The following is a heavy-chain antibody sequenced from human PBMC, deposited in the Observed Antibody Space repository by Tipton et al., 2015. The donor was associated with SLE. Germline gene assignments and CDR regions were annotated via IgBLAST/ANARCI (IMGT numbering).Heavy chain of an antibody. J-gene: IGHJ4*02. CDR2: ISSSGSTI. Sequence: QLVQSGGGLVQLGGSLRLSCAASGFTFSSYEMNWVRQAPGKGLEWVSYISSSGSTIYYADSVKGRFTISRDNAKNSLYLQMNSLRAEDTAVYYCAGSGIAAAVGYWGQGTLVTVSS. V-gene: IGHV3-48*03. D-gene: IGHD6-13*01. CDR1: GFTFSSYE. CDR3: AGSGIAAAVGY.